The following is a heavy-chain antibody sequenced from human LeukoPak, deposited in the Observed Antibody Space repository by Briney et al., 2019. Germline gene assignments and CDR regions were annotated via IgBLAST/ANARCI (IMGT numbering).Heavy chain of an antibody. CDR3: ARVDYYDTSGYYF. CDR1: GFTFSSYA. D-gene: IGHD3-22*01. CDR2: TTPSGGST. J-gene: IGHJ4*02. Sequence: GGSLRLSCAASGFTFSSYAMSWVRQAPGKGLEWVSATTPSGGSTYYADSVEGRFTISRDSSKNTLYLQMNSLRAEDTAVYYCARVDYYDTSGYYFWGQGTLVTVS. V-gene: IGHV3-23*01.